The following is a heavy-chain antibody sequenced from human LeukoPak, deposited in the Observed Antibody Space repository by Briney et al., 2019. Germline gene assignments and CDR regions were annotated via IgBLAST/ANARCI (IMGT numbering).Heavy chain of an antibody. J-gene: IGHJ6*03. Sequence: GGSLRLSCAASGFTLSSYSMNWVRQAQGKGLEWVSSISSSSSYIYYADSVKGRFTISRDNAKNSLYLQMNSLRAEDTAVYYCARDESYYYYYMDVWGKGTTVTVSS. CDR3: ARDESYYYYYMDV. V-gene: IGHV3-21*01. CDR1: GFTLSSYS. CDR2: ISSSSSYI.